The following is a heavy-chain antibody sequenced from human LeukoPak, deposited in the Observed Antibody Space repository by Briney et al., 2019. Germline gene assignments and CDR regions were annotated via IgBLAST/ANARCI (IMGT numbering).Heavy chain of an antibody. CDR3: ARDMTITGADDY. CDR1: GFTFSAYP. CDR2: ISGSGDII. J-gene: IGHJ4*02. D-gene: IGHD6-13*01. Sequence: PGGSLRLSCTASGFTFSAYPMTWVRQAPGKGLEWVSYISGSGDIINYADSVKGRFTISRDNAKNSLYLQMDSLRAEDTAIYYCARDMTITGADDYWGQGTLVTVSS. V-gene: IGHV3-48*04.